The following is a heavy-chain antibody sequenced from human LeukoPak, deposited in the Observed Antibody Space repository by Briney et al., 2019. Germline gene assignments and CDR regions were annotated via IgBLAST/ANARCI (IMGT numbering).Heavy chain of an antibody. Sequence: PGGSLRLSCAASGFTFDDYVMHWVRQAPGKGLEWVSGISWNSGSIGYADSVKGRFTISRDNAKNSLYLQMNSLRAEDTALYYCAKDLTVTFRWGYYGMDVWGQGTTVTVSS. V-gene: IGHV3-9*01. J-gene: IGHJ6*02. D-gene: IGHD4-17*01. CDR3: AKDLTVTFRWGYYGMDV. CDR1: GFTFDDYV. CDR2: ISWNSGSI.